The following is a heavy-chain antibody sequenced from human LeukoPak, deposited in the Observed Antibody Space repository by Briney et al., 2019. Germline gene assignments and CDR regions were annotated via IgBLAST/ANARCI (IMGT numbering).Heavy chain of an antibody. V-gene: IGHV3-23*01. CDR3: AKSVYSYGLFHY. J-gene: IGHJ4*02. Sequence: RGCLRDSSAAPGFTLIASVMCAVCQAPRKRLECVSTISGSLGSTYYADSVKGRFTISRDNSKNTLYLQMNSLRAEDTAVYYCAKSVYSYGLFHYWGQGTLVTVSS. CDR2: ISGSLGST. CDR1: GFTLIASV. D-gene: IGHD5-18*01.